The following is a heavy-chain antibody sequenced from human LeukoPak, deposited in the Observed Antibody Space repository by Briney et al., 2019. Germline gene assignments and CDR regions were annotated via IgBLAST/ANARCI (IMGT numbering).Heavy chain of an antibody. CDR1: GYTFTGYY. Sequence: ASVKVSCKASGYTFTGYYMHWVRQAPGQGLEWMGWINPNSGGTNYAQKFQGRVTMTRNTSISTAYMELSRLRSDDTAVYYCASSKASRLNYYGSGSYSYLGLDYWGQGTLVTVSS. CDR2: INPNSGGT. CDR3: ASSKASRLNYYGSGSYSYLGLDY. J-gene: IGHJ4*02. D-gene: IGHD3-10*01. V-gene: IGHV1-2*02.